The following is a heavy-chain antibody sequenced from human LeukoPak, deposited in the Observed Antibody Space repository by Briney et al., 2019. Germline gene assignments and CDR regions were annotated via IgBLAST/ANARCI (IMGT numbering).Heavy chain of an antibody. Sequence: PGGSLRLSCAASGFTFSSYAMSWVRQAPGKGLEWVSVIGDSGGRTHYADSVKGRFTISRDNSRNTLYLQMNSLRDEDTAIYYCARVRGAITYYFDYCGQGTLVTVSS. J-gene: IGHJ4*02. CDR1: GFTFSSYA. CDR2: IGDSGGRT. V-gene: IGHV3-23*01. CDR3: ARVRGAITYYFDY. D-gene: IGHD1-26*01.